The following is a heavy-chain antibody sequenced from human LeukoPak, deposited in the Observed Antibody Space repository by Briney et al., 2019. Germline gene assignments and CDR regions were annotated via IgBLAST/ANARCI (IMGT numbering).Heavy chain of an antibody. J-gene: IGHJ4*02. CDR2: IYGSGQTT. D-gene: IGHD6-19*01. Sequence: PGGSLRPSCAASGFTFTIYAMTWVRQAPGKGLEWVSGIYGSGQTTYYADSVKGRFTISRDNSKNTLYLQMSSLRLGDTAVYYCAKVSKQWADGYLDFWGQGALVTVSS. CDR3: AKVSKQWADGYLDF. V-gene: IGHV3-23*01. CDR1: GFTFTIYA.